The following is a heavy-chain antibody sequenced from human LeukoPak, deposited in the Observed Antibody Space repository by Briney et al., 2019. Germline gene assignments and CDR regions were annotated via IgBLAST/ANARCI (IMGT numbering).Heavy chain of an antibody. CDR3: VRPKHSSTCWLHYGMDV. V-gene: IGHV3-23*01. CDR1: GFTFSSYA. Sequence: GGSLRLSCAASGFTFSSYAMSWVRQAPGKGLEWVSAISGSGGSTYYADSVKGRFTISRDNSKNTLYLQMNSLRVEDTAVFYCVRPKHSSTCWLHYGMDVWGQGTTVTVSS. J-gene: IGHJ6*02. D-gene: IGHD2-2*01. CDR2: ISGSGGST.